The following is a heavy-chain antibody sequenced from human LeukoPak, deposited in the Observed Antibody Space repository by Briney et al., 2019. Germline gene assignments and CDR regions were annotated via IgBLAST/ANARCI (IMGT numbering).Heavy chain of an antibody. J-gene: IGHJ4*02. CDR1: GFTFRSYV. D-gene: IGHD3-10*01. CDR2: IAYEDGRNE. Sequence: PGRSLRLSCAASGFTFRSYVMHWVRQAPGKGLEWVAAIAYEDGRNEYYADSVKGRFTISRDNSKNTVYLQMNSLRAEDTAVYYCAKERPEEYYGSGGYFDYWGQGTLVTVSS. CDR3: AKERPEEYYGSGGYFDY. V-gene: IGHV3-30*18.